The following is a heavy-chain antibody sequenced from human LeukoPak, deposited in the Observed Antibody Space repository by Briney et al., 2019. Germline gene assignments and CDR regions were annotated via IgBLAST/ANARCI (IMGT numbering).Heavy chain of an antibody. CDR2: IKQDGSEK. D-gene: IGHD3-22*01. V-gene: IGHV3-7*01. J-gene: IGHJ4*02. CDR3: ARGTNYYDRSGYFPDY. CDR1: GFTFSSYV. Sequence: PGGSLRLSCAASGFTFSSYVMSWVRQAPGKGLEWVANIKQDGSEKYYVDSVKGRFTISRDNAKNSLYLQMNSLRAEDTAVYYCARGTNYYDRSGYFPDYWGQGTLVTVSS.